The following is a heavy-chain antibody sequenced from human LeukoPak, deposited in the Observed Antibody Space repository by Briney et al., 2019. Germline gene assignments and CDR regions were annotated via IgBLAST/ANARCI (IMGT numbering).Heavy chain of an antibody. CDR1: GYTITSYG. D-gene: IGHD4-17*01. Sequence: ASVKVSCKASGYTITSYGISGVRQAPGQGLEWMGWISAYNANTNYAQKLQGRFTMTTDTSTSTAYMELRSLRSDDTAVYYCARETHDYGDYGTPYYYYYYMDVWGKGTTVTISS. J-gene: IGHJ6*03. V-gene: IGHV1-18*01. CDR2: ISAYNANT. CDR3: ARETHDYGDYGTPYYYYYYMDV.